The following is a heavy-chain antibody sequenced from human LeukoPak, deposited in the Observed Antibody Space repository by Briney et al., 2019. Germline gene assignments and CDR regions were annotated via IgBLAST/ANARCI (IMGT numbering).Heavy chain of an antibody. J-gene: IGHJ4*02. CDR3: AREGTYYYDRPYY. D-gene: IGHD3-22*01. CDR2: ISSSSSTI. V-gene: IGHV3-48*04. CDR1: GFTFSSYS. Sequence: PGGSLRLSCAASGFTFSSYSMNWVRQAPGKGLEWVSYISSSSSTIYYADSVKGRFTISRDSAKNSLYLQMNSLRAEDTAVYYCAREGTYYYDRPYYWGQGTLVTVSS.